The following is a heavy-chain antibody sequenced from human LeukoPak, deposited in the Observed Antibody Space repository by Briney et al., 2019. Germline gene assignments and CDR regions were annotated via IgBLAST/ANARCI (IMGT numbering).Heavy chain of an antibody. J-gene: IGHJ4*02. D-gene: IGHD3-10*01. V-gene: IGHV1-46*01. CDR3: ARGQSCQLHDY. Sequence: ASVKVSCKASGYTFTSYDMHWVRQVPGQGREWMGIINPSGGSTGYAQKFQGRVTMTRDMSTSTVYMELRSLRSEDTAVYYCARGQSCQLHDYWGQGTLVTVSS. CDR2: INPSGGST. CDR1: GYTFTSYD.